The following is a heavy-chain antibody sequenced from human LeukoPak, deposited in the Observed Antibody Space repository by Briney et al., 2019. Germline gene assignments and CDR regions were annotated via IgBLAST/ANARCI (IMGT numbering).Heavy chain of an antibody. V-gene: IGHV3-30*02. Sequence: GGSLRLSCAASGFTFGSYGMHWVRQAPGKGLEWVAFIRYAGSNKYYADSVKGRFTISRDNSKNTLYLQMNSLRAEDTAVYYCAKEAVAGVFDYWGQGTLVTVSS. CDR2: IRYAGSNK. J-gene: IGHJ4*02. CDR3: AKEAVAGVFDY. CDR1: GFTFGSYG. D-gene: IGHD6-19*01.